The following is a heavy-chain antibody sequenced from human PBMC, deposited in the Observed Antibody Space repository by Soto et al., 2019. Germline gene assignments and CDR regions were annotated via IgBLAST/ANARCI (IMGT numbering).Heavy chain of an antibody. CDR1: GYSFTSYW. J-gene: IGHJ4*02. D-gene: IGHD3-22*01. CDR3: ARTYYYDSSGYYRRANYYFDY. CDR2: IYPGDSDT. V-gene: IGHV5-51*01. Sequence: GESLKISCKGSGYSFTSYWISWVRQMPGKGLEWTGIIYPGDSDTRYSPSFQGQVTISADKSISTAYPQWSSLKASDTAMYYCARTYYYDSSGYYRRANYYFDYWGQGTLVTVSS.